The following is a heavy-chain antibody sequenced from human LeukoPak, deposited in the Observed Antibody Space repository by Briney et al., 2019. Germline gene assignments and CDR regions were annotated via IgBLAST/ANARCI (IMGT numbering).Heavy chain of an antibody. V-gene: IGHV3-21*01. Sequence: NPGGSLRHSCAAPGFTFSRYAMNWVGQAPEKGLEWVSYLSTGGDNKFYADSLKGRFTVSRDNAKNSLFLQMDSLRAEDTAVYYCARSFCTSVSCPKGHYYYVMDVWGHGTTVTVSS. CDR2: LSTGGDNK. CDR1: GFTFSRYA. D-gene: IGHD2-8*02. CDR3: ARSFCTSVSCPKGHYYYVMDV. J-gene: IGHJ6*02.